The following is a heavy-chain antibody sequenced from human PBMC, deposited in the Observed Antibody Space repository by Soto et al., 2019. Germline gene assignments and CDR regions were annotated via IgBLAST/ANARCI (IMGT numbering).Heavy chain of an antibody. CDR2: ISPADSEI. Sequence: GESLKISCKVSTNNFTAYCIAWVRQMPGKGLEWMGLISPADSEIRYSPSFQGQVTISADKSIATAYLQWNSLKASDTAIYYCARQDLGSSPYAFWGQGPLVTVSS. V-gene: IGHV5-51*01. CDR3: ARQDLGSSPYAF. CDR1: TNNFTAYC. D-gene: IGHD2-2*01. J-gene: IGHJ4*02.